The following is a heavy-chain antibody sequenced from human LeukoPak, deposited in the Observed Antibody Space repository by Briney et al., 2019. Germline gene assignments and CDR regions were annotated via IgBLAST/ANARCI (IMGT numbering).Heavy chain of an antibody. Sequence: GGTLRLSCAASGFTFSSYGMSWVRQAPGKGLEWVSAISGSGGSTYYADSVKGRFTISRDNSKNTLYLQMNSLRAEDTAVYYCARGAVAGTHDWFDPWGQGTLVTVSS. CDR1: GFTFSSYG. V-gene: IGHV3-23*01. D-gene: IGHD6-19*01. CDR3: ARGAVAGTHDWFDP. CDR2: ISGSGGST. J-gene: IGHJ5*02.